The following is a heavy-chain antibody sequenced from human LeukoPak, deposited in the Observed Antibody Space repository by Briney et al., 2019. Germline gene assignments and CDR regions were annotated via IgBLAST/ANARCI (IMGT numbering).Heavy chain of an antibody. CDR3: AREYPAYYYHMDV. CDR2: IIPIFGTA. Sequence: GSSVKVSCKASGGTFSSYAISWVRQAPGQGLEWMGGIIPIFGTANYAQKFQGRVTITADKSTSTAYMELSSLRSEDTAVYYCAREYPAYYYHMDVWGKGTTVTVSS. V-gene: IGHV1-69*06. J-gene: IGHJ6*03. CDR1: GGTFSSYA.